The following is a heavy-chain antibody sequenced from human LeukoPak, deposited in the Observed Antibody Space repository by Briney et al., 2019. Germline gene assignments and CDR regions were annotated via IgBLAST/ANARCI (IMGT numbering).Heavy chain of an antibody. Sequence: GRSLRLSCAASGFTFSTYGMHWVRQAPGKGLEWVAVISYDGSNKYYADSVKGRFTISRDNSKNTLYLQMNSLRAEDTAVYYCARDHYHKIHSVMVTAPDYWGQGTLVTVSS. V-gene: IGHV3-30*03. J-gene: IGHJ4*02. D-gene: IGHD2-21*02. CDR3: ARDHYHKIHSVMVTAPDY. CDR1: GFTFSTYG. CDR2: ISYDGSNK.